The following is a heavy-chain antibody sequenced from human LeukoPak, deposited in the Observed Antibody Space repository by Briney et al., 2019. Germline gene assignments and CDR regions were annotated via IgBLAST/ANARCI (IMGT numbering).Heavy chain of an antibody. CDR2: ISGSGGST. D-gene: IGHD3-10*01. V-gene: IGHV3-23*01. Sequence: GGSLRLSCAVSGFTFSSYAISWVRQAPGKGLEWVSVISGSGGSTYYADSVKGRFTISRDNSKNTLYLQMNSLRAEDTAVYYCAKVATPYDGSGSEGIDYWGQGTLVTVSS. CDR3: AKVATPYDGSGSEGIDY. CDR1: GFTFSSYA. J-gene: IGHJ4*02.